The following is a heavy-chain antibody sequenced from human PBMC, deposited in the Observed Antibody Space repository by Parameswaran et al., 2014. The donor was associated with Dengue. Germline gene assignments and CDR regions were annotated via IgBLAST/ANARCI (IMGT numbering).Heavy chain of an antibody. J-gene: IGHJ6*03. Sequence: GSRLKISCAASGFTFSSYGMHWVRQAPGKGLEWVAVISYDGSNKYYADSVKGRFTISRDNSKNTLYLQMNSLRAEDTAVYYCAKEDRITVPYYYYYYMDVWGKGTTVTVSS. D-gene: IGHD1-1*01. CDR3: AKEDRITVPYYYYYYMDV. V-gene: IGHV3-30*18. CDR2: ISYDGSNK. CDR1: GFTFSSYG.